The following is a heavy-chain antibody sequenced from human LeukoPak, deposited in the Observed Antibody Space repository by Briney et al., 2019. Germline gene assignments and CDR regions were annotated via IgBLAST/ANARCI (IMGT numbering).Heavy chain of an antibody. V-gene: IGHV3-7*01. CDR1: GFTFISYW. CDR3: ARVRYSSGWYSDK. D-gene: IGHD6-19*01. CDR2: IKQDGSEK. Sequence: PGGSLRLSCAASGFTFISYWMSWVRQAPGKGLEWVANIKQDGSEKYYVDSVKGRFTISRDNAKNSLCLQMNSLRAEDTAVYYCARVRYSSGWYSDKWGQGTLVTVSS. J-gene: IGHJ4*02.